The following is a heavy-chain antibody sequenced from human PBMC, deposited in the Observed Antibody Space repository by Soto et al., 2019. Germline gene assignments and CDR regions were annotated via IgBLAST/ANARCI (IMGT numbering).Heavy chain of an antibody. D-gene: IGHD2-2*01. Sequence: PGGSLRLSCVDSGLTSSNYEMNWVRQAPGKGLEWVSYIDNRGTNIYYADSVKGRFTISRDNAKGALYLQMNSLRADDTAVSYCARGQCTSTICSRQYYAMDVWGKGTTATVSS. V-gene: IGHV3-48*03. CDR2: IDNRGTNI. J-gene: IGHJ6*04. CDR1: GLTSSNYE. CDR3: ARGQCTSTICSRQYYAMDV.